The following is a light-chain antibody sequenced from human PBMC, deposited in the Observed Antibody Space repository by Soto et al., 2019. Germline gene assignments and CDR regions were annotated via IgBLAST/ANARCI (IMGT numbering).Light chain of an antibody. V-gene: IGKV3D-20*02. Sequence: ERVMTQSPANLSVSPGERATLSCRASQTFVSTYLAWYQQKPGQAPRLLIYDASNRATGIPDRFSGSGSGTDFTLTISNLEPEDFAVYYCQQHSHWPPWTFGQGTKVDIK. CDR1: QTFVSTY. J-gene: IGKJ1*01. CDR2: DAS. CDR3: QQHSHWPPWT.